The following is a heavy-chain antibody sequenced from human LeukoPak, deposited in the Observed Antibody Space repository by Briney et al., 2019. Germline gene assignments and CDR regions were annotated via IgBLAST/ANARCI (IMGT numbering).Heavy chain of an antibody. J-gene: IGHJ5*02. CDR1: GFTFSHAW. CDR2: IKSKTDGGTT. V-gene: IGHV3-15*01. CDR3: TTEDIVVVVGAYDP. D-gene: IGHD2-15*01. Sequence: GGSLRLSCAASGFTFSHAWMTWVRQAPGKGLEWVGRIKSKTDGGTTDYAAPVKGRFTISRDDSKNTLYLQINSLKIEDTGVYYCTTEDIVVVVGAYDPWGQGTLVTVSS.